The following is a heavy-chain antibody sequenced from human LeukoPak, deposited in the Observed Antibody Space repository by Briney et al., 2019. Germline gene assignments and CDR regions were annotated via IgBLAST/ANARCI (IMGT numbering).Heavy chain of an antibody. V-gene: IGHV4-34*01. CDR3: ARCAYYGVDP. J-gene: IGHJ5*02. D-gene: IGHD4-17*01. CDR1: GGSLSGYY. CDR2: INHSGST. Sequence: SETLSLTCAVYGGSLSGYYWSWTRQPPGKGLEWIGEINHSGSTNYNPSLKSRVTISVDTSKKQFSLKLSTVTAADTAVYYCARCAYYGVDPWGQGTLVTVSS.